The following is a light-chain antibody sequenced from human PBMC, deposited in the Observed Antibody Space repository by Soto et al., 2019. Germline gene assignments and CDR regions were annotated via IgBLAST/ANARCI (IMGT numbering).Light chain of an antibody. CDR1: QDIRNE. J-gene: IGKJ1*01. CDR3: LQHNDYPPT. V-gene: IGKV1-17*01. Sequence: DIQMTQSPSSLSASVGDRVAITCRASQDIRNELGWFQQKPGKAPKRLIYIASSLQSGVPSRFSGSGSGTEFTLTISSLQPEDYATYYCLQHNDYPPTFGQGTKVEI. CDR2: IAS.